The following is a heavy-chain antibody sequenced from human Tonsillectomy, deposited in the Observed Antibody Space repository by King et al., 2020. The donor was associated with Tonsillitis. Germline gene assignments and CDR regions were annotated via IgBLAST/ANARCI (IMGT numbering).Heavy chain of an antibody. J-gene: IGHJ6*03. CDR3: ARPPKYCSGGSCPENYYYYMDV. V-gene: IGHV4-59*08. Sequence: LQLQESGPGLVKPSETLSLTCTVSGGSISSYYWSWIRQPPGKGLEWIGYIYYSGSTNYNPPLKSRVTISVDTSKNQFSLKLSSVTAADTAVYYCARPPKYCSGGSCPENYYYYMDVWGKGTTVTVSS. CDR1: GGSISSYY. D-gene: IGHD2-15*01. CDR2: IYYSGST.